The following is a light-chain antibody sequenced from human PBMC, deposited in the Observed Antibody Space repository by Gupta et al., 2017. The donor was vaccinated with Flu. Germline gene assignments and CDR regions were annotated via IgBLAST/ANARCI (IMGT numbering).Light chain of an antibody. Sequence: SAPTQPASVSGSPGQSITISCTATSSDVGGYNYVSWFHKPPGKAHKLMIYEVTKRTAGVANRFSGSQSGYTASLTISGRKDEDEADYYCSSDTTSNNWVFGGGTKLTVL. J-gene: IGLJ3*02. V-gene: IGLV2-14*01. CDR3: SSDTTSNNWV. CDR2: EVT. CDR1: SSDVGGYNY.